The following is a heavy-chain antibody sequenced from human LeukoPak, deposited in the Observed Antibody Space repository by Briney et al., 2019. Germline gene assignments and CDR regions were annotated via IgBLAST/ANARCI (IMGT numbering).Heavy chain of an antibody. CDR1: GGTFSSYT. D-gene: IGHD1-26*01. J-gene: IGHJ4*02. CDR3: ARAVGATPIDY. CDR2: IIPILGIA. V-gene: IGHV1-69*02. Sequence: SVKVSXKASGGTFSSYTISWVRQAPGQGLEWMGRIIPILGIANYAQKFQGRVTITADKSTSTAYMELSSLRSEDTAVYYCARAVGATPIDYWGQGTLVTVSS.